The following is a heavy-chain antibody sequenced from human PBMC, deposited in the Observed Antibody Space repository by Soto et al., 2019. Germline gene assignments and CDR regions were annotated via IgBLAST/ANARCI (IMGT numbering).Heavy chain of an antibody. CDR1: GGSISSYY. D-gene: IGHD1-26*01. V-gene: IGHV4-59*01. Sequence: QVQLQESGPGLVKPSETLSLTCTVSGGSISSYYWSWIRQPPGKGLEWLGNIHNSGSTNYKPSLKSRVTISVDTSKNQFSLKLSSVTAADTAVYYCARETDSGSYYTFDIWGQGTMVTVSS. J-gene: IGHJ3*02. CDR3: ARETDSGSYYTFDI. CDR2: IHNSGST.